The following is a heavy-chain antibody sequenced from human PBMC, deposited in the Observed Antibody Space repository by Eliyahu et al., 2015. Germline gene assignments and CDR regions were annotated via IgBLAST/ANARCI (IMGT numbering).Heavy chain of an antibody. CDR1: XFTFSSYG. Sequence: QVQLVESGGGVVQPGRSXRLSXAASXFTFSSYGXHWVRQAPGKGLXGVAVIWXDGSXKSYADPVKGRFTISRDNSKNTLYLQMNSLRAEDTAVYYCAREYYDFYQHWFDPWGQGTLVTVSS. CDR2: IWXDGSXK. CDR3: AREYYDFYQHWFDP. J-gene: IGHJ5*02. D-gene: IGHD3-3*01. V-gene: IGHV3-33*01.